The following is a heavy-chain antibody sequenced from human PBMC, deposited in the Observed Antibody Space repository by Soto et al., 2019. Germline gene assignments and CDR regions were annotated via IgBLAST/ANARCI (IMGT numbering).Heavy chain of an antibody. CDR1: GFTFSNYG. CDR3: ARDLAKGRYFDY. Sequence: QVQLVESGGGVVQPGRSLRLSCAASGFTFSNYGMHWVRQSPGKGLAWVAVIWRDGSKKYYADSVKGRFTISRDNSKNTLYLQMDSLRAVDTAVYYCARDLAKGRYFDYWGQGTLVTVSS. V-gene: IGHV3-33*01. CDR2: IWRDGSKK. J-gene: IGHJ4*02.